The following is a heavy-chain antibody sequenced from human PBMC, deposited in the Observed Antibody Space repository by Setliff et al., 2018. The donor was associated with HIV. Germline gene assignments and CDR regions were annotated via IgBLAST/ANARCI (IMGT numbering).Heavy chain of an antibody. CDR3: ARDSGSFTSGADWYFAL. CDR2: IYTSGTT. D-gene: IGHD3-16*01. J-gene: IGHJ2*01. V-gene: IGHV4-4*08. CDR1: GGSISSYY. Sequence: PSETLSLTCTVSGGSISSYYWSWIRQPQGKGLEWIGYIYTSGTTNYNPSLKSRVSISVDTSKNQFSLRLSSVTAADTAVYYCARDSGSFTSGADWYFALWGRGTLVTVSS.